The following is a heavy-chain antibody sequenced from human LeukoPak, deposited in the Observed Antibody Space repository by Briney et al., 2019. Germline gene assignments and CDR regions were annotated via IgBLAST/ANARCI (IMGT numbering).Heavy chain of an antibody. J-gene: IGHJ6*04. V-gene: IGHV3-21*01. CDR2: ISSSSSYI. CDR1: GFTISSYS. Sequence: GSLRLSCAASGFTISSYSMNWVRQAPGKGLEWVSSISSSSSYIYYADSVKGRFTISRDNAKNSLYLQMNSLRAEDTAVYYCAELGITMIGGVWGKGTTVTISS. D-gene: IGHD3-10*02. CDR3: AELGITMIGGV.